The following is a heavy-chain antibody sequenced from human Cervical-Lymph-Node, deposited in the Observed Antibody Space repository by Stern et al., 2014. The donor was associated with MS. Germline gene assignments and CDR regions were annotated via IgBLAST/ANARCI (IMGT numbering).Heavy chain of an antibody. CDR3: TRDRPDAYKYYFDY. D-gene: IGHD5-24*01. J-gene: IGHJ4*02. CDR2: INPNSGGP. CDR1: GYSFNGYY. V-gene: IGHV1-2*06. Sequence: QVQLVQSGAEVKKPGASVKVSCKPSGYSFNGYYLHWVRQAPGQGLEWMGLINPNSGGPTYAQKFQGRVTMTWDTSISTAYMELSRLTSDDTAVYYCTRDRPDAYKYYFDYWGQGTLVTVSS.